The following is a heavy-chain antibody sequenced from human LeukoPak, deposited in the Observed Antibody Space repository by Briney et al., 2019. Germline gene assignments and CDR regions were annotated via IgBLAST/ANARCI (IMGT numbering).Heavy chain of an antibody. J-gene: IGHJ4*02. D-gene: IGHD6-13*01. V-gene: IGHV4-39*01. Sequence: SETLSLTCTVSGGSISSSFDYWGWIRQPPGKGLEWIGSVYYSGSTYYNPSLKSRVTISVDTSKNQFSLKLSSVTAADTAVYYCVRTGGSSWCLDYWGQGILATVSS. CDR2: VYYSGST. CDR1: GGSISSSFDY. CDR3: VRTGGSSWCLDY.